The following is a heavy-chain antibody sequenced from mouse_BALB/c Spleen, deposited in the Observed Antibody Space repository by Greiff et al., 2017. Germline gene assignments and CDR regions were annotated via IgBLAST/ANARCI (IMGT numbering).Heavy chain of an antibody. Sequence: VQLQQSGPELVKPGASVKMSCKASGYTFTSYVMHWVKQKPGQGLEWIGYINPYNDGTKYNEKFKGKATLTSDKSSSTAYMELSSLTSEDSAVYYCARGATTVVALYAMDYWGQGTSVTVSS. CDR3: ARGATTVVALYAMDY. J-gene: IGHJ4*01. V-gene: IGHV1-14*01. CDR1: GYTFTSYV. D-gene: IGHD1-1*01. CDR2: INPYNDGT.